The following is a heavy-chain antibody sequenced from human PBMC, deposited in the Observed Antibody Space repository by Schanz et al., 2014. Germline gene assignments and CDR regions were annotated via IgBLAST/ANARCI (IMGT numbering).Heavy chain of an antibody. V-gene: IGHV4-34*01. D-gene: IGHD1-7*01. Sequence: QLHQWGAGLLKPSETLSLTCAVSGGSFSAYYWSWIRQPPGKGLEWIGEISYNGGANNPSLQGRFTISGDTPTKEVPLTLRSVTAADTAVYYCATWSGTRLFHNWGQGTLVTVSS. CDR3: ATWSGTRLFHN. J-gene: IGHJ4*02. CDR2: ISYNGGA. CDR1: GGSFSAYY.